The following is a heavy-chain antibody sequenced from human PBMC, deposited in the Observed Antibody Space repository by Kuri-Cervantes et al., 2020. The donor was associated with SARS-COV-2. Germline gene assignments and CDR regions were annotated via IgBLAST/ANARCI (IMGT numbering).Heavy chain of an antibody. J-gene: IGHJ6*01. CDR1: GLTFSSYA. V-gene: IGHV3-30-3*01. CDR2: IPYDGSTE. CDR3: ARDQRPFKAGMDV. Sequence: GGSLRLXCAVSGLTFSSYAMLWVRQAPGKGLECVAVIPYDGSTEYYAASVTGRFTISRDNSKNTLWLQMNRLRPEDAAVYYCARDQRPFKAGMDVWGHGTTVTVSS.